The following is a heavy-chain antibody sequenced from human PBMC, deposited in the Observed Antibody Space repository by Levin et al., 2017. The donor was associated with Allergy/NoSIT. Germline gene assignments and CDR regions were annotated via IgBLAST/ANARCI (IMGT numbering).Heavy chain of an antibody. V-gene: IGHV3-30*18. D-gene: IGHD6-19*01. CDR3: ANGLGRGNGWLLGDY. Sequence: PGGSLRLSCAASGFTVSCCGMHWVRQAPGKGLEWVAVTSYDGSRQYYAGSVQGRFIISRDNSNNMFYLQMNSLRAEDTAVYYCANGLGRGNGWLLGDYWGQGSLVTVSS. CDR1: GFTVSCCG. J-gene: IGHJ4*02. CDR2: TSYDGSRQ.